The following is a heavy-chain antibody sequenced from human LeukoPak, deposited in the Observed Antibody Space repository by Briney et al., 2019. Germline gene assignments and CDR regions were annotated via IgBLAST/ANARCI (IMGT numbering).Heavy chain of an antibody. Sequence: GGSLRLSCAASGFTFSSYAMSWVRQAPGKGLEWVSAISGSGGSTYYADSEKGRFTISRDNSKNTLYLQMNSLRAEDTAVYYCAKTPFSSGYYSYYFDYWGQGTLVTVSS. CDR1: GFTFSSYA. J-gene: IGHJ4*02. CDR2: ISGSGGST. D-gene: IGHD3-22*01. V-gene: IGHV3-23*01. CDR3: AKTPFSSGYYSYYFDY.